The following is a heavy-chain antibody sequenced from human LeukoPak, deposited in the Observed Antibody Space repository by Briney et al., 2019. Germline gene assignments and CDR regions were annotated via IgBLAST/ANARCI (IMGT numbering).Heavy chain of an antibody. Sequence: PGGSLRLSCAASGFTLSSNYMSWVRQAPGKALEWVSVIYSGGSTYYADSVKGRFTISRDNSKNTLYLQMNSLRAEDTAVYYCARDPGYCSGGSCYPTYYFDYWGQGTLVTVSS. CDR3: ARDPGYCSGGSCYPTYYFDY. CDR2: IYSGGST. CDR1: GFTLSSNY. D-gene: IGHD2-15*01. J-gene: IGHJ4*02. V-gene: IGHV3-53*01.